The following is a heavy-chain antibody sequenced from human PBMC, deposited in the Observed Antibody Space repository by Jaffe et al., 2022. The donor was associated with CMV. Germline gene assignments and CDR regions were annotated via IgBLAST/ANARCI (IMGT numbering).Heavy chain of an antibody. D-gene: IGHD6-13*01. CDR2: ISWDGGST. V-gene: IGHV3-43*01. CDR1: GFTFDDYT. Sequence: EVQLVESGGVVVQPGGSLRLSCAASGFTFDDYTMHWVRQAPGKGLEWVSLISWDGGSTYYADSVKGRFTISRDNSKNSLYLQMNSLRTEDTALYYCAKDIWSHSPPRGSSWVWYYYGMDVWGQGTTVTVSS. CDR3: AKDIWSHSPPRGSSWVWYYYGMDV. J-gene: IGHJ6*02.